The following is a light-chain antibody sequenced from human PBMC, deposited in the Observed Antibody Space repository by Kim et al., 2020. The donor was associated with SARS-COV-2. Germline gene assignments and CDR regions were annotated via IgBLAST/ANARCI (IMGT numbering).Light chain of an antibody. CDR1: QSVSGSF. CDR3: QHYDTSPPSYT. CDR2: GAS. V-gene: IGKV3-20*01. Sequence: PGERVTLSCRASQSVSGSFLAWYQQKPGQAPRLLIHGASNRATGTPDRVSGSGSGTDFTLTISRLEPEGFAVYYCQHYDTSPPSYTFGQGTKLEI. J-gene: IGKJ2*01.